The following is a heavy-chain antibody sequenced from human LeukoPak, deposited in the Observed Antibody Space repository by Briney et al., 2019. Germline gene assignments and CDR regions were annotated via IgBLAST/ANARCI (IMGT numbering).Heavy chain of an antibody. Sequence: HSQTLSLTCAISGDSVSSTSASWNWIRQSPSRGLEWLGRAYYRSGWYSDYAVSVKGRITINPDTSKNQFSLQLNSVTPEDMALYYCSRDYRWSFDYWGQGTLVTVSS. V-gene: IGHV6-1*01. CDR3: SRDYRWSFDY. CDR1: GDSVSSTSAS. J-gene: IGHJ4*02. CDR2: AYYRSGWYS. D-gene: IGHD2-8*02.